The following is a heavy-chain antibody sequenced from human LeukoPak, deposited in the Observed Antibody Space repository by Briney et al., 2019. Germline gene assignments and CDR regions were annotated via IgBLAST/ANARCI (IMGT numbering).Heavy chain of an antibody. CDR2: ISGSGGNT. Sequence: GGSLRLSCAASGFTFSSYAMSWVRQAPGKGLEWVSAISGSGGNTYYADSVKGRFTISGDNSKNTLYLQMNSLRAEDTAVYYCAKDPRGDCSGGSYYYLDYWGQGTLVTVSS. CDR3: AKDPRGDCSGGSYYYLDY. J-gene: IGHJ4*02. CDR1: GFTFSSYA. V-gene: IGHV3-23*01. D-gene: IGHD2-15*01.